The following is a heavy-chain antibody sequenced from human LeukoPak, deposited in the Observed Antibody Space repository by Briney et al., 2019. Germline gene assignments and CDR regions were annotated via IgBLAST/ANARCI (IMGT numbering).Heavy chain of an antibody. D-gene: IGHD6-19*01. CDR1: GGSISSYY. Sequence: SETLSLTCTVSGGSISSYYWSWIRQPPGKGLEWIGYIYYSGSTNYNPSLKRRVTISVDTSKNQFSLKLSSVTAADTAVYYCAGLIAVAGTGFDYWGQGTLVTVSS. J-gene: IGHJ4*02. CDR2: IYYSGST. CDR3: AGLIAVAGTGFDY. V-gene: IGHV4-59*01.